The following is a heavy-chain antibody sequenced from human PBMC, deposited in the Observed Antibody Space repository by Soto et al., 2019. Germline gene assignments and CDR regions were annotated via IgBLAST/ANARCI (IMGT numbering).Heavy chain of an antibody. CDR3: ARSSVVTPMGLHY. CDR2: ISGDGSST. V-gene: IGHV3-74*01. D-gene: IGHD2-21*02. CDR1: GFTFSSYG. J-gene: IGHJ4*02. Sequence: PGGSLRLCCAVSGFTFSSYGMHWVRQAPGKGLVWVSRISGDGSSTTYADSVKGRFTISRDNAKNTLYLQMNSLRAEDTAVYYCARSSVVTPMGLHYWGLGTLVTVSS.